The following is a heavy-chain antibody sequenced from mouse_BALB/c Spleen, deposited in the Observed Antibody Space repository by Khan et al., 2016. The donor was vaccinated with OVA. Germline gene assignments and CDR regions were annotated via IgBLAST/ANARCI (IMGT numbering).Heavy chain of an antibody. J-gene: IGHJ2*01. CDR1: GYSITSGYG. CDR3: ARTARIKY. CDR2: ISYSGST. D-gene: IGHD1-2*01. V-gene: IGHV3-2*02. Sequence: EVQLQESEPGLVKPSQSLSLTCTVTGYSITSGYGWNWIRQFPGNKLEWMGSISYSGSTNYNPSLKSRISITRDTSKNQFFLQLNSVTTEDTATYYCARTARIKYWGQGTTLTVSS.